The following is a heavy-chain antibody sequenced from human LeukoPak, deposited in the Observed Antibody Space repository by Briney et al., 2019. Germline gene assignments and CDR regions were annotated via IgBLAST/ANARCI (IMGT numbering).Heavy chain of an antibody. D-gene: IGHD1-1*01. CDR3: ANYETGRTASFAI. J-gene: IGHJ3*02. CDR1: GFTFTTYA. V-gene: IGHV3-23*01. CDR2: ISGSGGST. Sequence: QPGGSLRLSCAASGFTFTTYAMTWVRQAPGKGLEWVSTISGSGGSTYYADSVKGRFTISRDNSKNMLYVQMNSLRAEDTAVYYCANYETGRTASFAIWGQGTMVIVSS.